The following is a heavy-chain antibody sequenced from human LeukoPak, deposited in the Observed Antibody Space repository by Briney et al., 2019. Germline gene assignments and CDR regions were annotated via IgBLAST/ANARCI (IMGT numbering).Heavy chain of an antibody. CDR3: VRAVEYYYDSSGYAVDY. J-gene: IGHJ4*02. CDR2: ISSSSSNI. CDR1: GFTFARYS. Sequence: GGSLRLSCAAFGFTFARYSMNWVRQAPGKGLEWVSSISSSSSNIYYADSVTGRFTISRDNAKNSLYLQMNSLRAEDTAVYYCVRAVEYYYDSSGYAVDYWGQGTLVTVSS. V-gene: IGHV3-21*01. D-gene: IGHD3-22*01.